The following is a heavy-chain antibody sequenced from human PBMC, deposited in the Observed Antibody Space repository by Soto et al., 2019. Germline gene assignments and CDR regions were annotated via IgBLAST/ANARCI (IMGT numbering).Heavy chain of an antibody. CDR2: IYYSGST. J-gene: IGHJ4*02. CDR1: GGSISSSSYY. Sequence: PSETLSLTCTVSGGSISSSSYYWGWIRQPPGKGLEWTGSIYYSGSTYYNPSLKSRVTISVDTSKNQFSLKLSSVTAADTAVYYCARLPGGSYDFWSGYMYYFDYWGQGTLVTVSS. V-gene: IGHV4-39*01. D-gene: IGHD3-3*01. CDR3: ARLPGGSYDFWSGYMYYFDY.